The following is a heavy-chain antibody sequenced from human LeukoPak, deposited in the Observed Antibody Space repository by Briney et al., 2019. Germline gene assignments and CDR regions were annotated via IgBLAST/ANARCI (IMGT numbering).Heavy chain of an antibody. Sequence: GGSLRLSCAASGFTFNDYEMNWVRQAPEKGLEWISYISRSGSSIYYADSVQGRFTISRDNAKNSLYLQVNSLRAEDTAVYYCARSTVTNYFDYWGQGTLVTVSS. V-gene: IGHV3-48*03. CDR3: ARSTVTNYFDY. D-gene: IGHD4-17*01. CDR2: ISRSGSSI. J-gene: IGHJ4*02. CDR1: GFTFNDYE.